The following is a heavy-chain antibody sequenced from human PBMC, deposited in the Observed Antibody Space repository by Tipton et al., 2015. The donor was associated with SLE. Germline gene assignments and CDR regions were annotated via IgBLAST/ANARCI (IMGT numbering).Heavy chain of an antibody. CDR2: IYYSGST. J-gene: IGHJ4*02. V-gene: IGHV4-61*01. CDR3: ARINVDTAMVTQN. Sequence: GLVKPSETLSLTCAVSGYSISSGYYWGWIRQPPGKGLEWIGYIYYSGSTNYNPSLKSRVTISVDTSKNQFSLKLSSVTAADTAVYYCARINVDTAMVTQNWGQGTLVTVSS. CDR1: GYSISSGYY. D-gene: IGHD5-18*01.